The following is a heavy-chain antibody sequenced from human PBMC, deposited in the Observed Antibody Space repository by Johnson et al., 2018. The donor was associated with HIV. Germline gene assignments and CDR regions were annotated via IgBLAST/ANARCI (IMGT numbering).Heavy chain of an antibody. V-gene: IGHV3-23*04. CDR2: ISGSGVD. D-gene: IGHD2-21*02. Sequence: VQLVESGGGLVQPGGSLRLSCAASGFTFSSYWMSWVRQAPGKGLDWVSGISGSGVDSYADFVKGRFTISRDNSKNMLHLQMHSLRAEDTAVYYCARGGGCGGDCYSGYDAFDIWGQGTMVTVSS. CDR1: GFTFSSYW. J-gene: IGHJ3*02. CDR3: ARGGGCGGDCYSGYDAFDI.